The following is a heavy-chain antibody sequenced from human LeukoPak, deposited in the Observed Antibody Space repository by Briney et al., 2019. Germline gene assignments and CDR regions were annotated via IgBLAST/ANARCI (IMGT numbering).Heavy chain of an antibody. J-gene: IGHJ4*02. CDR3: ARVDIIVVVPAAMNY. CDR1: GYTFTSYG. CDR2: ISAYNGNT. V-gene: IGHV1-18*01. D-gene: IGHD2-2*01. Sequence: ASVTVTCTASGYTFTSYGISRVRQAPGQGLERIGLISAYNGNTNYAQKLQGRVTMTTDTSTSTAYMELRSLRSDDTAVYYCARVDIIVVVPAAMNYWGQGTLVTVSS.